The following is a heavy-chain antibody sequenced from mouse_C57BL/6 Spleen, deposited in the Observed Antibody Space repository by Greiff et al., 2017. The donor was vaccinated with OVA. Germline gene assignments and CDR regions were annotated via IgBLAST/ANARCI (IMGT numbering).Heavy chain of an antibody. J-gene: IGHJ1*03. Sequence: QVQLQQPGAELVKPGASVKLSCKASGYTFTSYWMHWVKQRPGQGLEWIGMIHPNSGSTNYNEKFKSKATLTVDKSSSTAYMQLSSLTSEDSAVYYCARGVVAFYWYCDVWGTGTTVTVSS. V-gene: IGHV1-64*01. CDR3: ARGVVAFYWYCDV. CDR1: GYTFTSYW. CDR2: IHPNSGST. D-gene: IGHD1-1*01.